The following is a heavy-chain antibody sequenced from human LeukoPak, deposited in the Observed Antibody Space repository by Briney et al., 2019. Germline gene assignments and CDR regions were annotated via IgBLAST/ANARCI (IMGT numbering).Heavy chain of an antibody. J-gene: IGHJ4*02. CDR1: GFTFSSYW. D-gene: IGHD1-26*01. Sequence: GGSLRLSCAASGFTFSSYWMSWVRQAPGKGLEWVANIKQDGSEKYYVDSVKGRFTISRDNAKNSLYLQMNSLRAEDTAVYYCARGRGSYGYYFDYWGQGTLVTVSS. CDR2: IKQDGSEK. CDR3: ARGRGSYGYYFDY. V-gene: IGHV3-7*01.